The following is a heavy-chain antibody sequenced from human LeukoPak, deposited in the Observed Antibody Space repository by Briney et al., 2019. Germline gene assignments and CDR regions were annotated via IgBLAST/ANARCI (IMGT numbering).Heavy chain of an antibody. D-gene: IGHD2-21*02. Sequence: GGSLRLSCVASGFNFFSYGMQWVRQAPGKGLVWVSRIFTDGSTTKYADSVKGRFTISRDNAKNTLYLEMKSLRVEDTAVYYCARELPREVTLDYWGQGTLVTVSP. CDR1: GFNFFSYG. CDR3: ARELPREVTLDY. J-gene: IGHJ4*01. V-gene: IGHV3-74*03. CDR2: IFTDGSTT.